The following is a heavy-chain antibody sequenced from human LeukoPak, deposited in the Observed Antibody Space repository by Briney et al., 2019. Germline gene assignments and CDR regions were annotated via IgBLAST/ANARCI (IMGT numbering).Heavy chain of an antibody. CDR2: IRSKAYGGTT. V-gene: IGHV3-49*03. D-gene: IGHD2-2*01. J-gene: IGHJ4*02. Sequence: GRSLRLSCTASGFTFGDYAMSWFRQAPGKGLEWVGFIRSKAYGGTTEYAASVKGRFTISRDDSKSIAYLQMNSLKTEDTAVYYCTTEYQLLPWFFDYWGQGTLVTVSS. CDR1: GFTFGDYA. CDR3: TTEYQLLPWFFDY.